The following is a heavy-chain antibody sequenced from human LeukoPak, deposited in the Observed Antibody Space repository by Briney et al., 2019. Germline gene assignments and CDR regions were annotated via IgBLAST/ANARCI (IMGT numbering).Heavy chain of an antibody. J-gene: IGHJ2*01. CDR3: ARDPYCSGGSCYWYFDL. Sequence: SETLSLTCTVSGGSISSYYWSWIRQPAGKGLEWIGRIYTSESTNYNPSLKSRVTMSVDTSKNQFSLKLSSVTAADTAVYYCARDPYCSGGSCYWYFDLWGRGTLVTVSS. D-gene: IGHD2-15*01. CDR1: GGSISSYY. CDR2: IYTSEST. V-gene: IGHV4-4*07.